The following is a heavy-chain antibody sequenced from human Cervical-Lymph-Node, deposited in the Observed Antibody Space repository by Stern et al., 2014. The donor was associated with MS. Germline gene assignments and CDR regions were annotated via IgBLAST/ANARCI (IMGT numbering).Heavy chain of an antibody. CDR2: IYYSGST. CDR3: ARVPKWEQLRHFDY. Sequence: QVQLQESGPGLVKPSETLSLTCTVSGGSVSSVTYYWSWIRQPPGKGLEWIGYIYYSGSTNYNPSLKSRVTMSIDTSKNHFSLKLSSVTAADTAVYYCARVPKWEQLRHFDYWGQGTLVTVSS. V-gene: IGHV4-61*01. J-gene: IGHJ4*02. D-gene: IGHD1-26*01. CDR1: GGSVSSVTYY.